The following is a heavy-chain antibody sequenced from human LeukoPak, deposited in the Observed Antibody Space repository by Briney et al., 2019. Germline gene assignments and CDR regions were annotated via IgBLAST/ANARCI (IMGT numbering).Heavy chain of an antibody. CDR3: ATGPSGYFFNY. CDR1: GFTVSSNY. CDR2: IYSGGST. J-gene: IGHJ4*02. V-gene: IGHV3-53*01. Sequence: PGGSLRLSCAASGFTVSSNYMSWVRQAPGKGLEWVSVIYSGGSTYYADSVKGRFTISRDNSKNTLYLQMNSLRAEDTAVYYCATGPSGYFFNYWGQGTLVTVSS. D-gene: IGHD2-8*02.